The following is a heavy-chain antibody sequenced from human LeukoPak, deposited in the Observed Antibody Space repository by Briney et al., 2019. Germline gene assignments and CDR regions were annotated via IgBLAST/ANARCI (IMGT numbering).Heavy chain of an antibody. CDR1: GFAISSYA. CDR2: ISGSGGST. D-gene: IGHD3-22*01. CDR3: AKDRYYYDSSGYYYYFDY. J-gene: IGHJ4*02. V-gene: IGHV3-23*01. Sequence: GGSLRLSCAASGFAISSYAMSWVRQAPGKGLEWVSAISGSGGSTYYADSVKGRFTISRDNSKNTLYLQMNSLRAEDTAVYYCAKDRYYYDSSGYYYYFDYWGQGTLVTVSS.